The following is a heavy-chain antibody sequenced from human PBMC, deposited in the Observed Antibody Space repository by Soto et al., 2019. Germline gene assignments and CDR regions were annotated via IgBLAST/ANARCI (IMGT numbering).Heavy chain of an antibody. CDR2: ISTSKGNT. Sequence: ASVKVSCKASGYTFTSYGISWVRQAPGQGLEWMGWISTSKGNTNYAQKFQGRVTMTTDTSTSTAYMELRSLRSDDTAVYYCATRSPAFDFWGQGTLVTVSS. CDR1: GYTFTSYG. V-gene: IGHV1-18*01. J-gene: IGHJ4*02. CDR3: ATRSPAFDF.